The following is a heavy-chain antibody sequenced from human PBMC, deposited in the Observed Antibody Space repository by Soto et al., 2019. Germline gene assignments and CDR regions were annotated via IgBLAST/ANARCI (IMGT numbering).Heavy chain of an antibody. CDR3: ARITMVRGVICQLHYYYGMDV. V-gene: IGHV5-51*01. CDR1: GYSFTSYW. Sequence: PGESLKISCKGSGYSFTSYWIGWVRQMPVKGLEWMGIIYPGDSDTRYSPSFQGQVTISADKSISTAYLQWSSLKASDTAMYYCARITMVRGVICQLHYYYGMDVWGQGTTVTVSS. CDR2: IYPGDSDT. D-gene: IGHD3-10*01. J-gene: IGHJ6*02.